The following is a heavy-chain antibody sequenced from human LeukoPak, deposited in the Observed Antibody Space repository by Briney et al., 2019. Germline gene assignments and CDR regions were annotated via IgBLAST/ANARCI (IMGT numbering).Heavy chain of an antibody. CDR3: AKPGGPGIAARGAFDL. D-gene: IGHD6-25*01. CDR1: GFTFSSYG. J-gene: IGHJ3*01. CDR2: ISYDGSNK. Sequence: GGSLRLSCAASGFTFSSYGMHWVRQAPGKGLEWVAVISYDGSNKYYADSVKGRFTVSRDNSKNTLHLQMNSLRADDTALYYCAKPGGPGIAARGAFDLWGQGTTVTVSS. V-gene: IGHV3-30*18.